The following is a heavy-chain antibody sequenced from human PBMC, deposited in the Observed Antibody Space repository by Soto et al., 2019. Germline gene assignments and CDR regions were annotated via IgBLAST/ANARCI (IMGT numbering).Heavy chain of an antibody. CDR2: ISYDGSNK. CDR3: AKDYIVGATLPFFDY. D-gene: IGHD1-26*01. Sequence: QVQLVESGGGVVQPGRSLRLSCAASGFTFSSYGMHWVRQAPGKGLEWVAVISYDGSNKYYADSVKGRFTISRDNSKNTLYLQMNSLRAEDTAVYYCAKDYIVGATLPFFDYWGQGTLVTVSS. J-gene: IGHJ4*02. CDR1: GFTFSSYG. V-gene: IGHV3-30*18.